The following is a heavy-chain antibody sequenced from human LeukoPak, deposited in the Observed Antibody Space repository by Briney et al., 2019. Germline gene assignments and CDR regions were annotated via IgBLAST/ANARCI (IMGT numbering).Heavy chain of an antibody. CDR3: ARDGDSGGHMYYFDY. V-gene: IGHV3-30*02. Sequence: TGGSLRLSCAASGFTFSSYGMHWVRQAPGKGLEWVAFIRYDGSNKYYADSVKGRFTISRDNAKNSLYLQMNSLRAEDTAVYYCARDGDSGGHMYYFDYWGQGTLVTVSS. CDR2: IRYDGSNK. J-gene: IGHJ4*02. D-gene: IGHD2-15*01. CDR1: GFTFSSYG.